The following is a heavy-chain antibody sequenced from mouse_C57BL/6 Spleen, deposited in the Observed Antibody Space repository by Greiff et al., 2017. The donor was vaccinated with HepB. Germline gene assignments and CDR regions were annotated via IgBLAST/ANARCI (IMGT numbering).Heavy chain of an antibody. CDR3: ARDYYGSTRAMDY. CDR1: GYSFTGYY. Sequence: EVKLVESGPELVKPGASVKISCKASGYSFTGYYMNWVKQSPEKSLEWIGEINPSTGGTTYNQKFKAKATLTVDKSSSTAYMQLKSLTSEDSAVYYCARDYYGSTRAMDYWGQGTSVTVSS. V-gene: IGHV1-42*01. CDR2: INPSTGGT. J-gene: IGHJ4*01. D-gene: IGHD1-1*01.